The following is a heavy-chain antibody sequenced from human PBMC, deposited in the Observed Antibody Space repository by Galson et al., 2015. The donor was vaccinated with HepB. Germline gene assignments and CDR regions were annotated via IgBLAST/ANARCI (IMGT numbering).Heavy chain of an antibody. V-gene: IGHV3-48*02. CDR3: ARDGKDYGDYVGPVNFDY. CDR2: ISSSSSTI. Sequence: SLRLSCAASGFTFSSYSMNWVRQAPGKGLEWVSYISSSSSTIYYADSVKGRFTISRDNAKNSLYLQMNSLRDEDTAVYYCARDGKDYGDYVGPVNFDYWGQGTLVTVSS. J-gene: IGHJ4*02. D-gene: IGHD4-17*01. CDR1: GFTFSSYS.